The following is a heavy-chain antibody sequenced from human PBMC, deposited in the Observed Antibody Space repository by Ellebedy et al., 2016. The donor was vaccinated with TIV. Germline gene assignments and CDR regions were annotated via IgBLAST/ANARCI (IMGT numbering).Heavy chain of an antibody. CDR1: GFTFSNYA. D-gene: IGHD4-23*01. Sequence: GESLKISCTASGFTFSNYAMHWVRQAPGKGLEWISSISGSAGSTYDVDSVKGRFTISRDNSKNTLYLQMNSLRAEDTAVYYCAKLTSANSPFDYWGQGTLVTVSS. V-gene: IGHV3-23*01. J-gene: IGHJ4*02. CDR3: AKLTSANSPFDY. CDR2: ISGSAGST.